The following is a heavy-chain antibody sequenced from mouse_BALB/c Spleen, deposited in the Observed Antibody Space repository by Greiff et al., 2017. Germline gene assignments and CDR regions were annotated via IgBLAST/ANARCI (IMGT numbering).Heavy chain of an antibody. CDR2: IDPSDSET. CDR1: GYSFTSYW. J-gene: IGHJ2*01. V-gene: IGHV1S126*01. CDR3: AREGFDY. Sequence: VQGVESGPQLVRPGASVKISCKASGYSFTSYWMHWVKQRPGQGLEWIGMIDPSDSETRLNQKFKDKATLTVDKSSSTAYMQLSSPTSEDSAVYYCAREGFDYWGQGTTLTVSS.